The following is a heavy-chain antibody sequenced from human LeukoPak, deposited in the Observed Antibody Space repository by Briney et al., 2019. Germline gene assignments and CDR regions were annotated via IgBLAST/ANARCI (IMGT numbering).Heavy chain of an antibody. V-gene: IGHV4-34*01. J-gene: IGHJ3*02. Sequence: SETLSLTCAVYGGSFSGYYWGWIRQPPGKGLEWIGEINHSGSTNYNPSLKSRVTISVDTSKNQFSLKLSSVTAADTAVYYCASLWPYQLSAFDIWGQGTMVTVSS. CDR2: INHSGST. CDR3: ASLWPYQLSAFDI. D-gene: IGHD2-2*01. CDR1: GGSFSGYY.